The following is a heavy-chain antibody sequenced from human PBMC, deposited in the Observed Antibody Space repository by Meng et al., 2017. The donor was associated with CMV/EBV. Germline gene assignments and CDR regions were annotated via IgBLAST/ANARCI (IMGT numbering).Heavy chain of an antibody. CDR3: ARDKDDFWSGYYI. CDR2: INSDGSST. D-gene: IGHD3-3*01. J-gene: IGHJ4*02. V-gene: IGHV3-74*01. Sequence: GESLKISCAASGFTFSSYWMHWVRQAPGKGLVWVPRINSDGSSTSYADSAKGRFTISRDNAKNTLYLQMNSLRAEDTAVYYCARDKDDFWSGYYIWGQGTLVTVSS. CDR1: GFTFSSYW.